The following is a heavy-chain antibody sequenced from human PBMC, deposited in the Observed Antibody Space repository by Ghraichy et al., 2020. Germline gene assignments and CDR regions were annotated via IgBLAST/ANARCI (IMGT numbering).Heavy chain of an antibody. CDR1: GYTFTSYY. CDR3: AIDGRWELLRYYYYGMDV. CDR2: INPSGGST. V-gene: IGHV1-46*01. J-gene: IGHJ6*02. Sequence: ASVKVSCKASGYTFTSYYMHWVRQAPGQGLEWMGIINPSGGSTSYAQKFQGRVTMTRDTSTSTVYMELSSLRSEDTAVYYCAIDGRWELLRYYYYGMDVWGQGTTVTVSS. D-gene: IGHD1-26*01.